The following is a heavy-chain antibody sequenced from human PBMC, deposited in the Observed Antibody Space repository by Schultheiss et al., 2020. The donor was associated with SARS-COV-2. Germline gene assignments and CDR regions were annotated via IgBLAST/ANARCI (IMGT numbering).Heavy chain of an antibody. D-gene: IGHD6-13*01. CDR3: AHRYSSSWYSREYYMDV. J-gene: IGHJ6*03. CDR1: GFSLSTSGMR. Sequence: SGPTLVKPTQTLTLTCTFSGFSLSTSGMRVSWICQPPGKALEWLARIDWDDDKFYSTSLKTRLTISKDTSKNQVVLTMTNMDPVDTATYYCAHRYSSSWYSREYYMDVWGKGTTVTVSS. CDR2: IDWDDDK. V-gene: IGHV2-70*04.